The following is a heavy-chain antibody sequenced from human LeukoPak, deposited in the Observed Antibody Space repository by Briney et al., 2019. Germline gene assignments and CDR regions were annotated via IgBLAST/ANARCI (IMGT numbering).Heavy chain of an antibody. CDR1: GYTFTSYD. CDR3: ARANRMVRGVISLYYGMDV. D-gene: IGHD3-10*01. J-gene: IGHJ6*02. CDR2: MNPNSGNT. Sequence: ASVKVSCKASGYTFTSYDINWVRQAPGQGLEWMGWMNPNSGNTGYAQKFQGRVTMTRNTSISTAYMELSSLRSEDTAVYYCARANRMVRGVISLYYGMDVWGQGTTVTVSS. V-gene: IGHV1-8*01.